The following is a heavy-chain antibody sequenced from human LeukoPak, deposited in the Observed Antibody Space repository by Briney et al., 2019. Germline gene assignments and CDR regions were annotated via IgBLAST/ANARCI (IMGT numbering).Heavy chain of an antibody. J-gene: IGHJ4*02. CDR3: ARDLGTMVRGVISPDGY. CDR1: GGSISSSNW. CDR2: IYHSGST. D-gene: IGHD3-10*01. V-gene: IGHV4-4*02. Sequence: SETLSLTCAVSGGSISSSNWWSWVRQPPGKGLEWIGEIYHSGSTNYNPSLKSRATISVDKSKNQFSLKLSSVTAADTAVYYCARDLGTMVRGVISPDGYWGQGTLVTVSS.